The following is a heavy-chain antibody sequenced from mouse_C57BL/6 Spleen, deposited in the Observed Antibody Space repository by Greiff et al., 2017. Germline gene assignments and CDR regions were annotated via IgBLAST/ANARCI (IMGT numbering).Heavy chain of an antibody. D-gene: IGHD1-1*01. CDR3: VRDANYHGYCDV. Sequence: EVMLVESGGGLVQPKGSLKLSCAASGFTFNTSTMHWVRQAPGKGLEWVARIRSKSSNYATYYADSVKDRFIISRDDSQSMLYLQMNNLKTEDTAMYYCVRDANYHGYCDVWGTGTTVTVSS. CDR1: GFTFNTST. V-gene: IGHV10-3*01. J-gene: IGHJ1*03. CDR2: IRSKSSNYAT.